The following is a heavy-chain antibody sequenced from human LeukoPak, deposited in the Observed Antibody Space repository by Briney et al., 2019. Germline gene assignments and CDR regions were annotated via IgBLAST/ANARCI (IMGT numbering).Heavy chain of an antibody. D-gene: IGHD1-1*01. CDR3: AKGQELDDGVFDS. J-gene: IGHJ4*02. Sequence: GGSLRLSCAASGFTFSSIAMTWVRQAPGKGLGWVSTIRSNGETTYNADSVKGRFTISRDNSKKTLYLQLNSLRVEDTAIYYCAKGQELDDGVFDSWGQGTLVTASS. V-gene: IGHV3-23*01. CDR1: GFTFSSIA. CDR2: IRSNGETT.